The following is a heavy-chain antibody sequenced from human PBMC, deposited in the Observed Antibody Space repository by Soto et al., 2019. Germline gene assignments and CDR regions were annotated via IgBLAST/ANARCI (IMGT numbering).Heavy chain of an antibody. CDR1: GFTFDDYA. Sequence: PGWSLRLSCAASGFTFDDYAMHWVRQAPGKGLEWVSFISWNSGSIGYADSVKGRFTISRDNAKNSLYLQMNSLRAEDTALYYCAKDCSSGSYPYYFDYWGQGTLVTVSS. J-gene: IGHJ4*02. D-gene: IGHD3-10*01. CDR2: ISWNSGSI. CDR3: AKDCSSGSYPYYFDY. V-gene: IGHV3-9*01.